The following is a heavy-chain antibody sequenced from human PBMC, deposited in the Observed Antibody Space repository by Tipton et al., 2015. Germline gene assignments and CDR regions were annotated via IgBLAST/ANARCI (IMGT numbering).Heavy chain of an antibody. CDR2: TYHSGNT. CDR3: ACQDYDSLTRDYQTVDY. CDR1: GYSISSGYY. J-gene: IGHJ4*02. V-gene: IGHV4-38-2*01. D-gene: IGHD3-9*01. Sequence: GLVKPSETLSLTCAISGYSISSGYYWGWIRQPPGKGLEWIGSTYHSGNTYYNPSLKSRVTMSRDTSKNQFSLKLTSVTAADTAVYYCACQDYDSLTRDYQTVDYWGQGTLVTVSS.